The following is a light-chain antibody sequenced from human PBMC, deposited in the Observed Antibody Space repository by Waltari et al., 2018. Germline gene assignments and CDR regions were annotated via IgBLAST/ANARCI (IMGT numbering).Light chain of an antibody. Sequence: EVVLTQSPGTLSLSPGERATLSCRASQSVPRSSLAWYQQKLGQPPRLLIYSASSRATGIPDRFSGSGSGTDFTLTISRLEPEDFAVFYCQQYGSSPWTFGQGTKVEIK. CDR1: QSVPRSS. J-gene: IGKJ1*01. CDR2: SAS. CDR3: QQYGSSPWT. V-gene: IGKV3-20*01.